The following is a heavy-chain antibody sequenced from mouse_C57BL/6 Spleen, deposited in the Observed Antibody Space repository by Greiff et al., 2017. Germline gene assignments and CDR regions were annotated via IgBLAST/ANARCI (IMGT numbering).Heavy chain of an antibody. J-gene: IGHJ3*01. V-gene: IGHV1-55*01. CDR1: GYTFTSYW. CDR3: ARSEAYYSKGEPFAY. Sequence: QVQLQQSGAELVKPGASVKMSCKASGYTFTSYWITWVKQRPGQGLEWIGDIYPGSGSTNYNEKFKSKATLTVDTSSSTAYMQLSSLTSEDSAVYYCARSEAYYSKGEPFAYWGQGTLVTVSA. CDR2: IYPGSGST. D-gene: IGHD2-5*01.